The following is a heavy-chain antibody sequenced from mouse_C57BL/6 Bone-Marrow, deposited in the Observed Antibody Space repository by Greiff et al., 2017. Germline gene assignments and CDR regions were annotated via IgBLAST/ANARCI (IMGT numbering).Heavy chain of an antibody. CDR3: ARGFEYGRRHYAMEY. V-gene: IGHV1-64*01. CDR2: IHPNSGST. CDR1: GYTFTSYW. J-gene: IGHJ4*01. Sequence: QVQLQQPGAELVKPGASVKLSCKASGYTFTSYWMHWVKQRPGQGLEWIGMIHPNSGSTNYNEKFKSKATLTVDKSSSTAYMQLSSLTSEDSAVYYCARGFEYGRRHYAMEYWGQETSVTVSS. D-gene: IGHD5-2*01.